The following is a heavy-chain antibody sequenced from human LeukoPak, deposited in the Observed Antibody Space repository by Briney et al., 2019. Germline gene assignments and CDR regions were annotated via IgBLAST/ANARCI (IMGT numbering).Heavy chain of an antibody. D-gene: IGHD6-6*01. CDR2: INPTGGST. V-gene: IGHV1-46*01. Sequence: GASVKVSCKASGYTFPSYFMHWVRQAPGQGLEWMGIINPTGGSTTYAQKFQGRVTMTRDTSTSTVYMELSSLRSDDTAVYYCARTPARRFDYWGQGTLVTVSS. J-gene: IGHJ4*02. CDR1: GYTFPSYF. CDR3: ARTPARRFDY.